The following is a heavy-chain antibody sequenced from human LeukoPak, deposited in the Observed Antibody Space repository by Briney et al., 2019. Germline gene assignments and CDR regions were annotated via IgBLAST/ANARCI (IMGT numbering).Heavy chain of an antibody. CDR3: ARDGSGDIVVVPAAIGAFDI. CDR2: ISYDGSNK. D-gene: IGHD2-2*02. Sequence: GGSLRLSCAASGFTFSSYAMHWVRQAPGKGLEWVAVISYDGSNKYYADSVKGRSTISRDNSKNTLYLQMNSLRAEDTAVYYCARDGSGDIVVVPAAIGAFDIWGQGTMVTVSS. J-gene: IGHJ3*02. CDR1: GFTFSSYA. V-gene: IGHV3-30-3*01.